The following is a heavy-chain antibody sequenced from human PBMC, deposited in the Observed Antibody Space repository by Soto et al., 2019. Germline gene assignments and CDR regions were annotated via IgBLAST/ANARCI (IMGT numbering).Heavy chain of an antibody. CDR2: IYYSGST. D-gene: IGHD2-15*01. CDR1: GGSISSYY. CDR3: ARGKGPHLVYCSGGSCPPRYYYYYMDV. V-gene: IGHV4-59*08. J-gene: IGHJ6*03. Sequence: SETLSLTCTVSGGSISSYYWSWIRQPPGKGLEWIGYIYYSGSTNYNPSLKSRVIISVDTSKNQFSLKLSSVTAADTAVYYCARGKGPHLVYCSGGSCPPRYYYYYMDVWGKGTTVTVSS.